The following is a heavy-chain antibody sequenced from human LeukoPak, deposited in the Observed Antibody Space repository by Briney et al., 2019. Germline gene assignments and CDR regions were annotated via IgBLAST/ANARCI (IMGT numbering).Heavy chain of an antibody. J-gene: IGHJ4*02. D-gene: IGHD3-16*01. V-gene: IGHV3-11*03. Sequence: PGESLRLSCVVPGLSYSDSYMSSIRQAPGKGLEWISYISERGSYTNYADSVRGRCTISRENEKSSLFLQMNSLRAEDTAVYYCARARGLGPGGHFDYWGQGTLVTVSA. CDR2: ISERGSYT. CDR3: ARARGLGPGGHFDY. CDR1: GLSYSDSY.